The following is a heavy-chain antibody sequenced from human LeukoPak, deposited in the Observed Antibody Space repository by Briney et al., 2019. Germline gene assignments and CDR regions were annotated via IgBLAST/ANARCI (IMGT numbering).Heavy chain of an antibody. J-gene: IGHJ4*02. Sequence: GGSLRLSCAASGFTFSRHWIHWVRQAPGKGLVWVSRINSDGSTTSYADSVKGRFTISRDNAKNTLYLQMNSLRVEDTAVYYCARGSLGDGSLLVDYWGQGTLVTVSS. CDR1: GFTFSRHW. V-gene: IGHV3-74*01. CDR3: ARGSLGDGSLLVDY. CDR2: INSDGSTT. D-gene: IGHD1-26*01.